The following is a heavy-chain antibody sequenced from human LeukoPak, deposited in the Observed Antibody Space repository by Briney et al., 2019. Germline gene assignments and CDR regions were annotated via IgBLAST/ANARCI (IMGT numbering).Heavy chain of an antibody. J-gene: IGHJ3*02. CDR2: ISGSGGST. CDR3: AKDQGNYGSGSYYKPLDAFDI. V-gene: IGHV3-23*01. Sequence: QPGGSLRLSCAASGFTFSSYAMSWVRQAPGKGLEWVSAISGSGGSTYYADSVKGRFTISRDNSKNTLYLQMNSLRAEDTAVYYCAKDQGNYGSGSYYKPLDAFDIWGQGTMVTVSS. CDR1: GFTFSSYA. D-gene: IGHD3-10*01.